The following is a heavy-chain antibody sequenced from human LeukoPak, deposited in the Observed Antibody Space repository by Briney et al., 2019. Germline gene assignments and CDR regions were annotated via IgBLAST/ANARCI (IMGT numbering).Heavy chain of an antibody. CDR3: AKRLEYQLQGGFDY. Sequence: GGSLRLSCAASGFTFTTYAMSWVRQVPGKGLEWVSAISGSGGSTYYADSVKGRFTISRDNSKNTLYLQMNSLRAEDTAVYYCAKRLEYQLQGGFDYGGQGTLAPVS. CDR2: ISGSGGST. D-gene: IGHD2-2*01. V-gene: IGHV3-23*01. CDR1: GFTFTTYA. J-gene: IGHJ4*02.